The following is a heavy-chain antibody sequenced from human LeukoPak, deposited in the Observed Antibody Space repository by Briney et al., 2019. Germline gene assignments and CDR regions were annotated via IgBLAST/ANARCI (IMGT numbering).Heavy chain of an antibody. CDR1: GITLSNYG. D-gene: IGHD6-19*01. V-gene: IGHV3-23*01. Sequence: GGSLRLSCAVSGITLSNYGMSWVRQAPGKGLEWVAGISDSGGRTNYADSVKGRFTISRDNSKNTLYLQMNSLRAEDTAVYYCAKGQWLSYYFDYWGQGTLVTVSS. J-gene: IGHJ4*02. CDR3: AKGQWLSYYFDY. CDR2: ISDSGGRT.